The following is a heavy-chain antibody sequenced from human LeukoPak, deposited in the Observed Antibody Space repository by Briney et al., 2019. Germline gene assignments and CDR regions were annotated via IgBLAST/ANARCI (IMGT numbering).Heavy chain of an antibody. J-gene: IGHJ4*02. CDR3: ARLRPSIGAAGTFDY. D-gene: IGHD6-13*01. CDR1: GASISSYY. V-gene: IGHV4-59*08. CDR2: IYYTGST. Sequence: SETLSLTCTVSGASISSYYWSWIRPPHGKGLEWVGYIYYTGSTKYNASLKSRVTISVDTSKNQFSLKLSSVTAADTAVYYCARLRPSIGAAGTFDYWGQGTLVTVSS.